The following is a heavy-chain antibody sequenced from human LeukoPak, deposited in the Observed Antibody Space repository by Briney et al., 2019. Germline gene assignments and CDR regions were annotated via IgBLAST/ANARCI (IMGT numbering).Heavy chain of an antibody. D-gene: IGHD5-12*01. J-gene: IGHJ4*02. CDR1: GFTFSSYA. CDR3: ARGRDSGYDLFDY. V-gene: IGHV3-30-3*01. CDR2: ISYDGSNK. Sequence: GGSLRLSCAASGFTFSSYAMHWVRQAPGKGLEWVAVISYDGSNKYYADSVKGRFTISRDNSKNTLYLQMNSLRAEDTAVYYCARGRDSGYDLFDYWGQGTLVTVSS.